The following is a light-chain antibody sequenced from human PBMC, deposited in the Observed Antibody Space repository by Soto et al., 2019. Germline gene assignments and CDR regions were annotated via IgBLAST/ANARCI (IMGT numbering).Light chain of an antibody. CDR3: TSYAGSNNFFYV. V-gene: IGLV2-8*01. Sequence: QSALTQPPSASGSPGQSVTISCTGTSSDVGGYNYVSWYQQHPGKAPKLMIYEVSKRPSGVPDRSSGSKSGNTASLTVSGLQAEDEADYYCTSYAGSNNFFYVFGTGTKLTVL. J-gene: IGLJ1*01. CDR1: SSDVGGYNY. CDR2: EVS.